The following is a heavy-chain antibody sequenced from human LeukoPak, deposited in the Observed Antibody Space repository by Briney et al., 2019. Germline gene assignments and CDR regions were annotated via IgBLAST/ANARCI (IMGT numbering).Heavy chain of an antibody. V-gene: IGHV3-48*03. CDR1: GFAFSSYE. Sequence: GRSLRLSCIASGFAFSSYEMNWVRQAPGKGLEWVSYISSRGGAIYYADSLKGRFTISRDNAKNSLYLQMSSLRAEDTAVYYCAKLTEVAPTRPQGFDLWGRGTLVTVSS. CDR2: ISSRGGAI. CDR3: AKLTEVAPTRPQGFDL. J-gene: IGHJ2*01. D-gene: IGHD5-12*01.